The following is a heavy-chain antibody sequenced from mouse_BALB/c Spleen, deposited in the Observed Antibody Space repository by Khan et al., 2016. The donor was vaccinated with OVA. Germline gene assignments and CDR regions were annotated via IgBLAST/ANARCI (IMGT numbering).Heavy chain of an antibody. J-gene: IGHJ3*01. V-gene: IGHV1-4*01. CDR1: GYTFTSYT. D-gene: IGHD2-14*01. CDR2: INPSNGYT. CDR3: VRDGAYHRTDGWFSY. Sequence: VQLQQSGAELARPGASVKMSCKASGYTFTSYTIHWIKERPGQGLEWIGYINPSNGYTNYNQNFKDKATLTTDKSSTTAYLQLSSLTSDDSAVYSGVRDGAYHRTDGWFSYWGQGTLVTVSA.